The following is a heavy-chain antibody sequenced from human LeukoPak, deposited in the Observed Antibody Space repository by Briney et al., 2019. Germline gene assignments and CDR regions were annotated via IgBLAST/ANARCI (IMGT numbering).Heavy chain of an antibody. Sequence: SETLSLTCTVSGGSISSSSYYWGWIRQPPGKGLEWIGSIYYSGSTYYNPSLKSRVTISVDTSKNQFSLKLSSVTAADTAVYYCARHNKYYDYVWGSYRHQYFDYWGQGTLVTVSS. CDR1: GGSISSSSYY. CDR2: IYYSGST. D-gene: IGHD3-16*02. V-gene: IGHV4-39*01. CDR3: ARHNKYYDYVWGSYRHQYFDY. J-gene: IGHJ4*02.